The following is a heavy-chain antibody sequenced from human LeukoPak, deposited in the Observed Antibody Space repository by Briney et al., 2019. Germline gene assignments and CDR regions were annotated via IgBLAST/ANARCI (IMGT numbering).Heavy chain of an antibody. V-gene: IGHV3-48*03. CDR3: AKDIGHAVTFYYFDY. J-gene: IGHJ4*02. Sequence: GGSLRLSCAASGFIFNSYEMNWVRQAPGKGLEWVAYISNTGKTIHYADSVKGRFTISRDNAKNSLYLQMNSLRAEDTASYYCAKDIGHAVTFYYFDYWGQGTLVTVSS. CDR2: ISNTGKTI. CDR1: GFIFNSYE. D-gene: IGHD5-18*01.